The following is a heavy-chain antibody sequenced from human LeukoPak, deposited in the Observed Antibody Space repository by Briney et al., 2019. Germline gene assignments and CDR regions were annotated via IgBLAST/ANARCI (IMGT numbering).Heavy chain of an antibody. CDR1: GFTFSSYS. CDR2: ISSSSSYI. Sequence: PGGSLRLSCAASGFTFSSYSMNWVRQAPGKGLEWVSSISSSSSYIYYADSVKGRFTISRDNAKNSLYLQMNSLRAEDTAVYYCVRDQEWGPDGFDYWGQGTLVTVSS. D-gene: IGHD1-26*01. CDR3: VRDQEWGPDGFDY. V-gene: IGHV3-21*01. J-gene: IGHJ4*02.